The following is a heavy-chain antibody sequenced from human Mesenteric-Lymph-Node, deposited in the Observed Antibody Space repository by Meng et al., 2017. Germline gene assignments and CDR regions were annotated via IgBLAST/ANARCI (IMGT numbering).Heavy chain of an antibody. CDR1: GFTFSSYS. CDR2: ISSSSSYI. Sequence: EALLVESGGGLVKPGGSLRLSCAASGFTFSSYSMNWVRQAPGKGLEWVSSISSSSSYIYYADSVKGRFTISRDNAKNSLYLQMNSLRAEDTAVYYCARGPIAVAGPHYFDSWGQGTLVTVSS. CDR3: ARGPIAVAGPHYFDS. D-gene: IGHD6-19*01. V-gene: IGHV3-21*01. J-gene: IGHJ4*02.